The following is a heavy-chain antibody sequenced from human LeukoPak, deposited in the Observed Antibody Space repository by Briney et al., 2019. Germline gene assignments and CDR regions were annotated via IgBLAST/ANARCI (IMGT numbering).Heavy chain of an antibody. V-gene: IGHV3-11*01. CDR2: INNPGTTI. CDR3: ARTADGEFDV. Sequence: GGSLRLSCVASGFSFGDFYMNWIRQAPGQALEWVAFINNPGTTIHYADSVRGRFTISRDNAKSSLSLQINSLRVEDTAVYYCARTADGEFDVWGQGTLVTVSS. D-gene: IGHD4-17*01. J-gene: IGHJ4*02. CDR1: GFSFGDFY.